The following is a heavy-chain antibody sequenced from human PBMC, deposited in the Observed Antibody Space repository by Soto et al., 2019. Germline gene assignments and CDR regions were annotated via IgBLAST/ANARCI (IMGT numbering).Heavy chain of an antibody. CDR2: ISGSGGST. V-gene: IGHV3-23*01. J-gene: IGHJ4*02. CDR3: AKDIGYCSGGSCYYFDY. D-gene: IGHD2-15*01. Sequence: GGSLRLSCAASGFTLRNYGMNWFRQAPGNGLEWVSSISGSGGSTYYADSVKGRFTISRDNLKNRLYLQMNSLRAEDTAVYYCAKDIGYCSGGSCYYFDYWGQGTLVTVSS. CDR1: GFTLRNYG.